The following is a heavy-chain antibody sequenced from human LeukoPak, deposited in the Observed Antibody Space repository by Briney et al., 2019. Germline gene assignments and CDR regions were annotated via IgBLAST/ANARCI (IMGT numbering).Heavy chain of an antibody. CDR1: GYSISSGYY. Sequence: SETLSLTCTVSGYSISSGYYWGWVRQPPGKGLEWIGTVYHSGSTYYNPSLRSRVTISVETSKNQFSLKLSSVTAADTAVYYCAVLLWFGGYMDVWGKGTTVTISS. J-gene: IGHJ6*03. CDR3: AVLLWFGGYMDV. CDR2: VYHSGST. D-gene: IGHD3-10*01. V-gene: IGHV4-38-2*02.